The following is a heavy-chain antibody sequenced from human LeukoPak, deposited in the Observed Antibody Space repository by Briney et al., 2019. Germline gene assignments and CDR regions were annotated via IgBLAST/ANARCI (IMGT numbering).Heavy chain of an antibody. CDR2: IYYSGST. D-gene: IGHD6-19*01. Sequence: SETLSLTCTVSGGSISSSSYYWGWIRQPPGKGLEWIGSIYYSGSTYYNPSLKSRVTISVDTSKNQFSLKLSSVTAADTAVYYCARYSSFDAFDIWGQGTMVTVSS. V-gene: IGHV4-39*07. J-gene: IGHJ3*02. CDR1: GGSISSSSYY. CDR3: ARYSSFDAFDI.